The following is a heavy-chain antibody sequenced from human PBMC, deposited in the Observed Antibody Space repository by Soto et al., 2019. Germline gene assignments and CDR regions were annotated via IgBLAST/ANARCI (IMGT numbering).Heavy chain of an antibody. Sequence: QITLKESGPTLVKPTQTLTLTCTFSGFSLSSTRMAVGWIRQPPGKALEWLALIYWDDDKRYSPFLKSRLTITQDTSKNQVVLTMSNMDPVDTARYYCAHIVVAGLGYYFDYWGQGTLVPVSS. D-gene: IGHD6-19*01. CDR3: AHIVVAGLGYYFDY. V-gene: IGHV2-5*02. CDR1: GFSLSSTRMA. J-gene: IGHJ4*02. CDR2: IYWDDDK.